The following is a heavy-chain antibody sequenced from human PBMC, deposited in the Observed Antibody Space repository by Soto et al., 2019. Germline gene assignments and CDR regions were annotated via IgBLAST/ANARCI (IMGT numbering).Heavy chain of an antibody. D-gene: IGHD7-27*01. CDR3: ARDSPPNYL. CDR1: GYTFTNYA. V-gene: IGHV1-18*01. J-gene: IGHJ5*02. Sequence: ASVKVSCKASGYTFTNYAISWVRQAPGQGLEWMGWINAYNDNTNYAQKHKGRVTMTTDTSTSTAYMELRSLRSDDTAVYYCARDSPPNYLWGQGTLVTVSS. CDR2: INAYNDNT.